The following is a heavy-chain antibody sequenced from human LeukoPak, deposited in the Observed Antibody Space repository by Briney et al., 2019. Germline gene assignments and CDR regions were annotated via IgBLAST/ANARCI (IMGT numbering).Heavy chain of an antibody. V-gene: IGHV3-23*01. Sequence: GGSLRLSCAASGFTFSSYAMSWVRQAPGKGLERVSHTSGSGDTTYYADSVKGRFTISRDNSKNTLYLQMNSLRADDTAVYYCAKGMEGSVADYFDYWGQGTLVTVSS. J-gene: IGHJ4*02. D-gene: IGHD3-10*01. CDR2: TSGSGDTT. CDR3: AKGMEGSVADYFDY. CDR1: GFTFSSYA.